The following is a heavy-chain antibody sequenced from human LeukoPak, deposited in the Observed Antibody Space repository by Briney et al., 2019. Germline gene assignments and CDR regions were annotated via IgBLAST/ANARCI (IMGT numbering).Heavy chain of an antibody. J-gene: IGHJ4*02. CDR3: ARESPLGYCSGGSCQGFDY. D-gene: IGHD2-15*01. CDR2: ISSSGSTI. V-gene: IGHV3-48*03. CDR1: GFTFSSYA. Sequence: GGSLRLSCAASGFTFSSYAMSWVRQAPGKGLEWVSYISSSGSTIYYADSVKGRFTISRDNAKNSLYLQMNSLRAEGTAVYYCARESPLGYCSGGSCQGFDYWGQGTLVTVSS.